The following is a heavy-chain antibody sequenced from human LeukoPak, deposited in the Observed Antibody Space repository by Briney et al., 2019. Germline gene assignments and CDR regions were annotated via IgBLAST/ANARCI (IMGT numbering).Heavy chain of an antibody. CDR3: AKHKTGGSYYYFDY. V-gene: IGHV3-9*01. Sequence: GRSLRLSCAASGFTFEDYAMHWVRQTPGKGLEWVSGITWNSGSIGYADSVKGRFTISRDNAKSSLHLQMNSLRAEDTAVYYCAKHKTGGSYYYFDYWGQGTLVTVSS. CDR1: GFTFEDYA. J-gene: IGHJ4*02. D-gene: IGHD1-26*01. CDR2: ITWNSGSI.